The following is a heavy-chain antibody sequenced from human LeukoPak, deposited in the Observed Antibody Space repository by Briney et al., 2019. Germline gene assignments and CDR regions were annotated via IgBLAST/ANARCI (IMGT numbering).Heavy chain of an antibody. V-gene: IGHV3-21*01. D-gene: IGHD5-18*01. CDR1: GFTFSSYA. Sequence: GGSLRLSCAASGFTFSSYAMSWVRQAPGKGLEWVSSISSSSSYIYYADSVKGRFTISSDNAKNSLYLQMNSLRAEDTAVYYCARAITPGYGYYYFDYWGQGTLVTVSS. J-gene: IGHJ4*02. CDR2: ISSSSSYI. CDR3: ARAITPGYGYYYFDY.